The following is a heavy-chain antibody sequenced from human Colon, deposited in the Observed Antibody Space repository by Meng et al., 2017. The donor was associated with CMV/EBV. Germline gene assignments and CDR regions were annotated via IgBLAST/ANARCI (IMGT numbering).Heavy chain of an antibody. V-gene: IGHV1-46*01. J-gene: IGHJ4*02. D-gene: IGHD2-15*01. CDR2: IKTSGGST. CDR1: GFTFSTKY. CDR3: TRDIVL. Sequence: QEQLVQSGAEVKKPGATVKVSCKASGFTFSTKYIHWVRQAPGQGLEWLGIIKTSGGSTGYAQKFQGGVTMTRDTSTSTVYMELSSLRSEDTAMYYCTRDIVLWGQGTLVTVSS.